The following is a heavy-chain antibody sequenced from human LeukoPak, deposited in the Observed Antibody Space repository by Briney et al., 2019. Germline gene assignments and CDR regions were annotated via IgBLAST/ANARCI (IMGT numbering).Heavy chain of an antibody. CDR1: GYTFTGYY. CDR3: AREGGYCSSTSCYVGY. CDR2: INPNSGGT. Sequence: ASVTVSFKASGYTFTGYYMHWVRQAPGQGLEWMGWINPNSGGTNYAQKFQGRVTMTRDTSISTAYMELSRLRSDDTAVYYCAREGGYCSSTSCYVGYWGQGTLVTVSS. V-gene: IGHV1-2*02. D-gene: IGHD2-2*01. J-gene: IGHJ4*02.